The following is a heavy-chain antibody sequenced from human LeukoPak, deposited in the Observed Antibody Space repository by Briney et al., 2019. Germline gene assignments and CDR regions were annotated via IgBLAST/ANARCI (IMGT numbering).Heavy chain of an antibody. J-gene: IGHJ4*02. D-gene: IGHD3-9*01. V-gene: IGHV4-59*01. CDR1: GGSISSYY. CDR2: IYYSGST. Sequence: SETLSLTCTVSGGSISSYYWSWIRQPPGKGLEWIGYIYYSGSTNYNPSLKSRVTISVDTSKSQFSLKLSSVTAADTAVYYRARARDDILTGYSGVYFDYWGQGTLVTVSS. CDR3: ARARDDILTGYSGVYFDY.